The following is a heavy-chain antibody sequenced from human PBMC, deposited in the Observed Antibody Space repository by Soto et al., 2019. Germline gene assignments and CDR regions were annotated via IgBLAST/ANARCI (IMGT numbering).Heavy chain of an antibody. Sequence: GESLKISCAASGFTFSSYAMHWVRQAPGKGLEWVAVISYDGSNKYYADSVKGRFTISRDNSKNTLYLQMNSLRAEDTAVYYCARSPRSGYSGYGDYWGQGTLVTVSS. CDR3: ARSPRSGYSGYGDY. CDR1: GFTFSSYA. V-gene: IGHV3-30-3*01. D-gene: IGHD5-12*01. J-gene: IGHJ4*02. CDR2: ISYDGSNK.